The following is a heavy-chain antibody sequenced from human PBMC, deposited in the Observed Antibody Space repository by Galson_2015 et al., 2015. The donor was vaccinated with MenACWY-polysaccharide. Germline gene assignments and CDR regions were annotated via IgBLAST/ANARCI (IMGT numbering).Heavy chain of an antibody. V-gene: IGHV1-8*01. D-gene: IGHD2-2*01. CDR1: GYTLTSNA. CDR2: MNPDNGNT. J-gene: IGHJ6*02. Sequence: SVKVSCKASGYTLTSNALIWVRQATGQGLEYMGWMNPDNGNTRNAQKFQGRVTMTSDTSMNTAYMELSSLGSEDTAVYYCARGQSRPSRYYGLDVWGQGTTVTVSS. CDR3: ARGQSRPSRYYGLDV.